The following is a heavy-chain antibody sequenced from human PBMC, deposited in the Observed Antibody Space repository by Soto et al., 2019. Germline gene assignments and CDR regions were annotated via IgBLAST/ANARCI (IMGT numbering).Heavy chain of an antibody. J-gene: IGHJ4*02. D-gene: IGHD6-13*01. CDR2: MNPNSGNT. CDR3: AKDRKQQLVPDY. CDR1: GYTFSSYD. V-gene: IGHV1-8*01. Sequence: ASVKVSCKASGYTFSSYDINWVRQATGQGLEWMGWMNPNSGNTGSAQNFQGRVTMTRNTSISTAYMELNSLRAEDTAVYYCAKDRKQQLVPDYWGQGTLVTVSS.